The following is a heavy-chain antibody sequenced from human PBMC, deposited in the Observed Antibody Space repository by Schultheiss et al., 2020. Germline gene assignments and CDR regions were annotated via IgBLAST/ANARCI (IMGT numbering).Heavy chain of an antibody. CDR2: IYYSGST. V-gene: IGHV4-59*12. J-gene: IGHJ5*02. D-gene: IGHD3-10*01. Sequence: SETLSLTCTVSGGSISSYYWSWIRQPPGKGLEWIGYIYYSGSTNYNPSLKSRVTISADTSKNQFSLKLSSVTAADTAVYYCAREGDFRELLSPWGQGTLVTVSS. CDR1: GGSISSYY. CDR3: AREGDFRELLSP.